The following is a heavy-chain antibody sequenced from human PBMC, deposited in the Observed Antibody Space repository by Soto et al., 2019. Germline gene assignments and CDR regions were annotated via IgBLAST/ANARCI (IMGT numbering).Heavy chain of an antibody. Sequence: QVQLGQSGAEVKKPGSSVKVSCKASGGTFSSDSISWVRQAPGQGLEWVGRIIPLRGITKYAQKFQGRVAITADKSTITVYMALSSLRSDDTAVYSCATTWQQLAYFDYSGQGTLVTVSS. J-gene: IGHJ4*02. D-gene: IGHD6-13*01. V-gene: IGHV1-69*02. CDR1: GGTFSSDS. CDR2: IIPLRGIT. CDR3: ATTWQQLAYFDY.